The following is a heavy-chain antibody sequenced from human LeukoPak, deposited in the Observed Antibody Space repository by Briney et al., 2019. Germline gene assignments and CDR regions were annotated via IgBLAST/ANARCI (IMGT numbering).Heavy chain of an antibody. J-gene: IGHJ4*02. Sequence: SETLSLTCPVSGGSISSSSYYWGWIRQPPGKGLEWIGSIYYSGSTYYNPSLKCRVTISVDTSENQYSLKLSSVTAADTAVYYCARIGVPAAIPDFYYWGQGTLVTVSS. CDR2: IYYSGST. CDR3: ARIGVPAAIPDFYY. CDR1: GGSISSSSYY. D-gene: IGHD2-2*01. V-gene: IGHV4-39*01.